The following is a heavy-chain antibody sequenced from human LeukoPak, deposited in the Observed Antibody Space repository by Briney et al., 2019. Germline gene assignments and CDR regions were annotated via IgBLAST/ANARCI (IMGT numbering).Heavy chain of an antibody. V-gene: IGHV3-66*01. J-gene: IGHJ6*03. Sequence: GGSLRLSCAASGFTVSSNYMSWVRQAPGKGLEWVSVIYSGGSTYYADSVKGRFTISRDNAKNSLYLQMNSLTVEDTAVYYCARRGADSYYYYMDVWGRGTTVIVSS. CDR1: GFTVSSNY. CDR2: IYSGGST. CDR3: ARRGADSYYYYMDV. D-gene: IGHD4/OR15-4a*01.